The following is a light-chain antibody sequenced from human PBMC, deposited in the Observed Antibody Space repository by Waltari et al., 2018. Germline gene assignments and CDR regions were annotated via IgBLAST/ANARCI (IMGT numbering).Light chain of an antibody. V-gene: IGKV3-15*01. CDR3: QQYHRWPPIT. CDR2: DAS. J-gene: IGKJ5*01. Sequence: EIVMTQSPATLSVSAGERVTLSCSASQRVSSNVAWYQKKPGQAPRLLIYDASTRATSIPSRFRGSGSGTEFTLTISSLQSEDFAVYYCQQYHRWPPITFGQGTRLEIK. CDR1: QRVSSN.